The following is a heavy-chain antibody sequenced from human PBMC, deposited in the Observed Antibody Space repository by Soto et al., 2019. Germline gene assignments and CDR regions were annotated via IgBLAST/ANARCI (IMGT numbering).Heavy chain of an antibody. D-gene: IGHD3-16*01. CDR1: GFTFSSYD. J-gene: IGHJ4*02. V-gene: IGHV3-13*01. CDR2: IGTAGDT. Sequence: GGSLRLSCAASGFTFSSYDMHWVRQATGKGLEWVSAIGTAGDTYYPGSVKGRFTISRENAKNSLYLQMNSLRAGDTAVYYCARVLPGRWYFDYWGQGTLVTVSS. CDR3: ARVLPGRWYFDY.